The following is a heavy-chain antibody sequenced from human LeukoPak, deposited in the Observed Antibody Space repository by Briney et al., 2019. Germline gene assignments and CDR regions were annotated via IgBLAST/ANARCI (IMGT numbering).Heavy chain of an antibody. Sequence: GGSLRLSCAASGFTFSSYAMHWVRQAPGKGLEWVAVISYDGSNKYYADSVKGRFTISRDNSKNTLYLQMNSLRAEDTAVYYCARDLSRGEFLADYWGQGTLVTVSS. CDR1: GFTFSSYA. J-gene: IGHJ4*02. D-gene: IGHD3-16*01. CDR2: ISYDGSNK. CDR3: ARDLSRGEFLADY. V-gene: IGHV3-30*04.